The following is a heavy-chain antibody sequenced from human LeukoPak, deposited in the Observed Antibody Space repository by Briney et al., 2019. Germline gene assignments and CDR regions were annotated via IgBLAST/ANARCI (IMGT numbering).Heavy chain of an antibody. D-gene: IGHD7-27*01. CDR3: ARDLAWGAFDY. V-gene: IGHV3-23*01. CDR2: VSPPGGGT. J-gene: IGHJ4*02. CDR1: GFSFSYHG. Sequence: GGSLRLSCVASGFSFSYHGMNWVRLAPGKGLEWVSGVSPPGGGTYYADSVKGRFTISRDDSRNTLSLQMNRLRVEDTAVYYCARDLAWGAFDYWGQGILVTVSS.